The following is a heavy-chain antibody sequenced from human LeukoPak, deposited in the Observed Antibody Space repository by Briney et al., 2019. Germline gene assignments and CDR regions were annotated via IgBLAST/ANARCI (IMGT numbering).Heavy chain of an antibody. D-gene: IGHD2-2*01. J-gene: IGHJ6*04. V-gene: IGHV5-10-1*01. CDR2: IDPSDSYT. Sequence: GESLRISCKGSGYSFTSYWISWVRQMPGKGLGWMGRIDPSDSYTNYSPSFQGHVTISADKSISTAYLQWSSLKASDTAMYYCARDIVVVPAAMNYYYGMDVWGKGTTVTVSS. CDR3: ARDIVVVPAAMNYYYGMDV. CDR1: GYSFTSYW.